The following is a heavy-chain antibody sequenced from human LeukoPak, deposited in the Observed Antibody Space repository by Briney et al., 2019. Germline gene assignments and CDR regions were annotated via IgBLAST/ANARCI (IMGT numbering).Heavy chain of an antibody. J-gene: IGHJ5*02. Sequence: ASVKVSFKASVYTFTGYFMHWVRQAPGQGREWMGWINPNNGDTNYAQTFQGRVTMTRDTSISTAYMELSNLRSDDTAMFYCARDLYGSGSSNWFDPWGQGTLVTVSS. D-gene: IGHD3-10*01. CDR2: INPNNGDT. V-gene: IGHV1-2*02. CDR3: ARDLYGSGSSNWFDP. CDR1: VYTFTGYF.